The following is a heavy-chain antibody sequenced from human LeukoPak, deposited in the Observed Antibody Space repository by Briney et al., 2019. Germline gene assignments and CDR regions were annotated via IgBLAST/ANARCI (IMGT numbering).Heavy chain of an antibody. V-gene: IGHV3-74*01. J-gene: IGHJ6*02. CDR3: ASPVTTYYYYGMDV. Sequence: GGSLRLSCAASGVTFSSSWMHWVRQAPGKGLVWVSRINSDGSSTRYADSVKGRFTISRDNAKNTLYLQMNSLRAEDTAVYYCASPVTTYYYYGMDVWGQGTTVTVSS. D-gene: IGHD4-17*01. CDR1: GVTFSSSW. CDR2: INSDGSST.